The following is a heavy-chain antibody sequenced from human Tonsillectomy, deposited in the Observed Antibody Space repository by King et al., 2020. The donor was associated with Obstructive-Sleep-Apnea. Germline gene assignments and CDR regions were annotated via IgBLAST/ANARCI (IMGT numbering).Heavy chain of an antibody. Sequence: VQLVESGGGVVQPGGSLRLSCAASGFTFSNYAMHWVRQAPGKGLEWVAFIRYDGSDKKYADSVKGRFSISRDDSKNTLYLQMNSLRAEDTAVFYCARLIGALVDYWGQGTRVTVSS. CDR2: IRYDGSDK. CDR1: GFTFSNYA. D-gene: IGHD2-21*01. V-gene: IGHV3-30*02. J-gene: IGHJ4*02. CDR3: ARLIGALVDY.